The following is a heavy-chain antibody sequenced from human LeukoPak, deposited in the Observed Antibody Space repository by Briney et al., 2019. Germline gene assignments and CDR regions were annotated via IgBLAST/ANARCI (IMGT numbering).Heavy chain of an antibody. V-gene: IGHV3-23*01. CDR3: AKGSSYYGSGSHFDY. Sequence: PGGSLRLSCAASGFTFSSYGMNWVRQAPGKGLEWVSAISGSGSITYYADSVKGRFTISRDNSKNTLYLQMNSLRAEDTAVYYCAKGSSYYGSGSHFDYWGQGTLVTVSS. CDR1: GFTFSSYG. J-gene: IGHJ4*02. D-gene: IGHD3-10*01. CDR2: ISGSGSIT.